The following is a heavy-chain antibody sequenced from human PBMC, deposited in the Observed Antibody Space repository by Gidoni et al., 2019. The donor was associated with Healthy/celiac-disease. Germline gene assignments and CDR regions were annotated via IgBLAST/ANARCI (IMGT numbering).Heavy chain of an antibody. V-gene: IGHV3-74*01. D-gene: IGHD6-6*01. Sequence: SVKGRFTISRDNAKNKLYLQMNSLRAEDTAVYYCARGDSIEARQVDYWGQGTLVTVSS. CDR3: ARGDSIEARQVDY. J-gene: IGHJ4*02.